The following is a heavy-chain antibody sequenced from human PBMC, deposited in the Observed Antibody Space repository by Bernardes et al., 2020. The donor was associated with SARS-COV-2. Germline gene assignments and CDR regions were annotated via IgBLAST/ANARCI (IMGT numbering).Heavy chain of an antibody. D-gene: IGHD2-2*01. Sequence: GGSLRLSCAASGFTFSSYWMHWVRQAPGKGLEWVARINSDGSSTSYADSVKGRFTISRDNAKNTLYLQMNSLRGEDTAVYYCARAIGSTNRPDYWGPGILVTVS. V-gene: IGHV3-74*01. J-gene: IGHJ4*02. CDR3: ARAIGSTNRPDY. CDR2: INSDGSST. CDR1: GFTFSSYW.